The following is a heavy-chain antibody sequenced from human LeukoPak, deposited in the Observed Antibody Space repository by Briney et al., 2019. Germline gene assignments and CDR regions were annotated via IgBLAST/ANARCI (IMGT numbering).Heavy chain of an antibody. CDR3: ARKGETSNTDY. D-gene: IGHD3-16*01. V-gene: IGHV1-8*01. CDR1: GYTFTSHD. Sequence: GASVKVSCKASGYTFTSHDINWVRQATGQGLEWMGWMNPDSGNTGYAQKFQGRVTMTRNTSISTAYMELSCLRSEDTAVYYCARKGETSNTDYWGQGTLVTVSS. J-gene: IGHJ4*02. CDR2: MNPDSGNT.